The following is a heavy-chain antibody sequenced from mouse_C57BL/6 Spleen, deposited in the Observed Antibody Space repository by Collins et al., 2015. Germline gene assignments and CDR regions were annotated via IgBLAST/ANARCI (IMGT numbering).Heavy chain of an antibody. J-gene: IGHJ4*01. CDR1: GYTFTSYW. Sequence: QVQLQQPGAELVRPGSSVKLSCKASGYTFTSYWMHWVKQRPIQGLEWIGNIDPSDSETHYNQKFKDKATLTVDKSSSTAYMQLSSLTSEDSAVYYCAKTVVARDAMDYWGQGTSVTVSS. V-gene: IGHV1-52*01. CDR3: AKTVVARDAMDY. D-gene: IGHD1-1*01. CDR2: IDPSDSET.